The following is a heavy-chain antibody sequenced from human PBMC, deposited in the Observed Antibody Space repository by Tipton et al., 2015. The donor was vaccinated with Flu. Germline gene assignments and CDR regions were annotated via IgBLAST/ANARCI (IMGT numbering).Heavy chain of an antibody. V-gene: IGHV4-59*05. CDR3: AREVRGYSYGQFDY. J-gene: IGHJ4*02. CDR1: GGSISSYY. D-gene: IGHD5-18*01. CDR2: IYYSGST. Sequence: TLSLTCTVSGGSISSYYWSWIRQPPGKGLEWIGSIYYSGSTYYNPSLKSRVTISVDTSKNQFSLKLSSVTAADTAVYYCAREVRGYSYGQFDYWGQGTLVTVSS.